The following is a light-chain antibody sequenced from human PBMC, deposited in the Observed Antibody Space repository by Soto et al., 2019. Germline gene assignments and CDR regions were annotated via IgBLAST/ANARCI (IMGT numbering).Light chain of an antibody. J-gene: IGKJ1*01. V-gene: IGKV1-5*03. Sequence: DIQMTQSPSTLSASVGDRVTITCRASQSISNWLAWFQQKPGKAPKVLIYKASNLESGVPPRFSGSGSGTEFTLTISSLQSDVSATYYCQHYYGCSWTFGQGTKVEIK. CDR1: QSISNW. CDR3: QHYYGCSWT. CDR2: KAS.